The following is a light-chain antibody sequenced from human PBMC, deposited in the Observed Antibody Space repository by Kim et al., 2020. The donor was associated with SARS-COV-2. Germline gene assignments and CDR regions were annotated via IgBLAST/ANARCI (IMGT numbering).Light chain of an antibody. V-gene: IGLV3-19*01. CDR1: SLRSYY. CDR3: NSRGSNDNVL. CDR2: GKN. Sequence: LGQTVRITCQGDSLRSYYATWYQQKPGQAPIVVIYGKNNRPSGIPDRFSGSSSGDTASLTITGTQAGDEADYYCNSRGSNDNVLFGGGTKVTVL. J-gene: IGLJ2*01.